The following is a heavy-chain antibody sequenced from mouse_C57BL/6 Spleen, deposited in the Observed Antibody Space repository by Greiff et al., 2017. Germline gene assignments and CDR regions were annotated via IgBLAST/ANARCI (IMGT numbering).Heavy chain of an antibody. Sequence: QVQLQQPGAELVKPGASVKLSCKASGYTFTSYWMHWVKQRPGPGLEWIGMIHPNSGSTNYNEKFKSKATLTVDKSSSTAYMQLSSLTSEDSAVYYCARSYYGSSRGNPYAMDYWGQGTSVTVSS. V-gene: IGHV1-64*01. CDR1: GYTFTSYW. CDR3: ARSYYGSSRGNPYAMDY. J-gene: IGHJ4*01. CDR2: IHPNSGST. D-gene: IGHD1-1*01.